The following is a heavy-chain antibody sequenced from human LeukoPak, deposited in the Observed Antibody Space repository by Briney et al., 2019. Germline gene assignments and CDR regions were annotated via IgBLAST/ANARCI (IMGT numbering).Heavy chain of an antibody. J-gene: IGHJ6*02. Sequence: GGSLRLSCAASGFTFSSYAMSWVRQAPGKGLEWVSAISGSGGSTYYADSVKGRFTISRDNSKNTLYLQMNSLRAEDTAVYHCAKANIPARAGRYYYGMDVWGQGPTVTVSS. CDR2: ISGSGGST. V-gene: IGHV3-23*01. CDR1: GFTFSSYA. D-gene: IGHD2-15*01. CDR3: AKANIPARAGRYYYGMDV.